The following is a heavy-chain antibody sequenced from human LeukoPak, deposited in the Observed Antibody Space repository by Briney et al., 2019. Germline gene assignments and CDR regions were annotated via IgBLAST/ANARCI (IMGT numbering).Heavy chain of an antibody. J-gene: IGHJ5*02. CDR1: GFTFSSYA. D-gene: IGHD2-15*01. CDR3: ARRWVVVAARNWFDP. V-gene: IGHV4-34*01. CDR2: INHSGST. Sequence: GSLRLSCAASGFTFSSYAMSWVRQAPGKGLEWIGEINHSGSTNYNPSLKSRVTISVDTSKNQFSLKLSSVTAADTAVYYCARRWVVVAARNWFDPWGQGTLVTVSS.